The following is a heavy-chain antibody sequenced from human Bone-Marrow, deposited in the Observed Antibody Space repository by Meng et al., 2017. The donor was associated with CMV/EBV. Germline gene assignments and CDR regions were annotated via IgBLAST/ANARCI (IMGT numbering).Heavy chain of an antibody. CDR3: ARVGEGVQTNKFLDY. Sequence: GGSLRLSCAASGFTFSSYWMSWVRQAPGKGLEWVANINQNGGEKYYLDSVKGRFTISRDNAKSSLYLQMNSLRAEDRAVYYCARVGEGVQTNKFLDYWGQGTLVTVSS. J-gene: IGHJ4*02. CDR2: INQNGGEK. V-gene: IGHV3-7*01. CDR1: GFTFSSYW. D-gene: IGHD3-16*01.